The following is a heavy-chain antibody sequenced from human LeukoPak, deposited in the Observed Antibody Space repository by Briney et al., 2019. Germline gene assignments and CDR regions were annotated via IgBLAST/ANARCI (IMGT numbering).Heavy chain of an antibody. D-gene: IGHD1-26*01. CDR3: ARSRTAYYNVYADF. CDR1: GFTFISYW. J-gene: IGHJ4*02. Sequence: GGSLRLSCVASGFTFISYWMSWFRQAPGKGLEWVANIKEDGSEKYYADYVKGRFTISRDNAKNSLSLQMSSLRDEDTAVFYCARSRTAYYNVYADFWGQGTLVTVSS. CDR2: IKEDGSEK. V-gene: IGHV3-7*01.